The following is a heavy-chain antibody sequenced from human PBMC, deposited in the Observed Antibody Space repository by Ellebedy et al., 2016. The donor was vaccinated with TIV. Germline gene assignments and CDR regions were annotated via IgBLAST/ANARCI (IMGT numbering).Heavy chain of an antibody. J-gene: IGHJ5*02. CDR1: GYFFTSYY. D-gene: IGHD4-23*01. CDR2: INPSGDST. CDR3: ARDQSTKVVTPGP. V-gene: IGHV1-46*01. Sequence: AASVKVSCKASGYFFTSYYMHWVRQAPGQGLEWMGIINPSGDSTIYAQKFQGRATMTRDTSTSTVYMELRSLRSDDTAVYYCARDQSTKVVTPGPWGQGTLVTVSS.